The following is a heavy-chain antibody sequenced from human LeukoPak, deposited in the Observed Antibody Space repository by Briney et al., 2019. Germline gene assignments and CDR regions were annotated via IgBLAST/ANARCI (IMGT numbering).Heavy chain of an antibody. Sequence: GGSLRLSCAASGFTFTSYGMHWVRQAPGKGLEWVTFIQYDGSKKYYADSVKGRFTISRDNSKNTLYLEMNSLRAEDTAVYYCAKDIGSYYDYWGQGILVTVSS. CDR2: IQYDGSKK. J-gene: IGHJ4*02. D-gene: IGHD3-10*01. CDR3: AKDIGSYYDY. V-gene: IGHV3-30*02. CDR1: GFTFTSYG.